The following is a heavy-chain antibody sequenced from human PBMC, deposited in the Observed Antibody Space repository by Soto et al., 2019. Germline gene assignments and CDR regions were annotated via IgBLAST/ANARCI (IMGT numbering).Heavy chain of an antibody. V-gene: IGHV3-33*01. J-gene: IGHJ4*02. CDR1: GFTFSSYG. D-gene: IGHD6-13*01. CDR3: ARDPSSIAAAGRNDY. Sequence: QVQLVESGGGVVQPGRSLRLSCAASGFTFSSYGMHWVRQAPGKGLEWVAVIWYDGSNKYYADSVKGRFTISRDNSKNTLYLQMNSLRAEDTAVYYCARDPSSIAAAGRNDYWGQGTLVTVSS. CDR2: IWYDGSNK.